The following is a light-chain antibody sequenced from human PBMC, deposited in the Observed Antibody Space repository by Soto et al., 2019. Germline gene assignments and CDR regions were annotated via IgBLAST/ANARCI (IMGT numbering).Light chain of an antibody. CDR1: QNLLHSNGYIY. Sequence: DILLTQSPLTLPVTPGEPASISCRSSQNLLHSNGYIYLDWYLQKPGQSPQLLIYLGSNRASGVPDRFSGSGSGTDFTLQISRVEAEDVGIYYCMQTLQTPTFGQGTKVDIK. CDR2: LGS. CDR3: MQTLQTPT. V-gene: IGKV2-28*01. J-gene: IGKJ1*01.